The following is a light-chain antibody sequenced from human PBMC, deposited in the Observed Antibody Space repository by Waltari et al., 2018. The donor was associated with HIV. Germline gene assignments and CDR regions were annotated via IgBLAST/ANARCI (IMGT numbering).Light chain of an antibody. CDR2: DAS. J-gene: IGKJ4*01. V-gene: IGKV3D-20*01. CDR3: QQYHTSPLT. Sequence: IVLTQSPATLSLSPGEGATLSCGASQSISSNYLAWYQQKPGLAPRLLIHDASRRATDIPDRFSGSGSGTDFTLIISRLEPEDFAVYYCQQYHTSPLTFGGGTKVEIK. CDR1: QSISSNY.